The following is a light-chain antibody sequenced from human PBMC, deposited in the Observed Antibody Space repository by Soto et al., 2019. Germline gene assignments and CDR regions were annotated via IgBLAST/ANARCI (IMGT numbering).Light chain of an antibody. CDR2: DAS. CDR1: QSISSSY. J-gene: IGKJ4*01. Sequence: EIVLTQSPGTLSLSPGERATLSCRASQSISSSYLAWYQQQPGQAPRLLIYDASSRATGIPDRFSGSGSGTDFTLTISRLEPEDFAVYYCQQYCSSPLTFGGGTKVEIK. CDR3: QQYCSSPLT. V-gene: IGKV3-20*01.